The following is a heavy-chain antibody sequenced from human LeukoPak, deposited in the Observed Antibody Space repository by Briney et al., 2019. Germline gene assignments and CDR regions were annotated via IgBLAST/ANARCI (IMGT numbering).Heavy chain of an antibody. CDR1: GYTFTSYD. CDR2: MNPNSGNT. D-gene: IGHD4-17*01. J-gene: IGHJ5*02. Sequence: ASVKVSCKASGYTFTSYDINWVRQATGQGLEWMGWMNPNSGNTGYAQKSQGRVTMTRNTSISTAYMELSSLRSEDTAVYYCARIDYVNWFDPWGQGTLVTVSS. CDR3: ARIDYVNWFDP. V-gene: IGHV1-8*01.